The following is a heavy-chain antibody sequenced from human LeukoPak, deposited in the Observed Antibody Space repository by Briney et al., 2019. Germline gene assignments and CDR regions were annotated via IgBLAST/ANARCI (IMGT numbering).Heavy chain of an antibody. Sequence: PGGSLRLSCAASGFTFSSYAMSWVRQAPGKGLEWVSAISGGGGSTYYADSVKGRFTISRDNSKNTLFLQMNSLRAEDTAVYYCAKDRGYGGTSKSSYYFDYWGQGTLVTVSS. CDR2: ISGGGGST. CDR1: GFTFSSYA. CDR3: AKDRGYGGTSKSSYYFDY. V-gene: IGHV3-23*01. D-gene: IGHD4-23*01. J-gene: IGHJ4*02.